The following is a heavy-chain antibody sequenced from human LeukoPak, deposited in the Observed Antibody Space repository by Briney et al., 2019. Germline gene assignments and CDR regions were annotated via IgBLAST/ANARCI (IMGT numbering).Heavy chain of an antibody. CDR2: ISGSGANT. Sequence: GGSLRLSCAASGFTFSSYAMSWVRHAPGKGLERVSLISGSGANTYYADSVKGRFTISRDNSKNTLYLQMNSLRAEDTAVYYCANERRDGYRYYWGQGTLVTVSS. J-gene: IGHJ4*02. V-gene: IGHV3-23*01. D-gene: IGHD5-24*01. CDR3: ANERRDGYRYY. CDR1: GFTFSSYA.